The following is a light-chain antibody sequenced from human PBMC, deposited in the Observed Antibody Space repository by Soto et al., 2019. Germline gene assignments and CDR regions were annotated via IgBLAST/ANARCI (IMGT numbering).Light chain of an antibody. CDR3: QQTDSIPIT. V-gene: IGKV1-39*01. CDR1: QSISTN. Sequence: DIQMTQSPSSLSASVGDRVTITCRASQSISTNLNWYQQRPGKAPKXLIYAASNLQSGVPSRFSGSGSGTDGTIAISSLQPADGATYYCQQTDSIPITFGQGTRLEIK. CDR2: AAS. J-gene: IGKJ5*01.